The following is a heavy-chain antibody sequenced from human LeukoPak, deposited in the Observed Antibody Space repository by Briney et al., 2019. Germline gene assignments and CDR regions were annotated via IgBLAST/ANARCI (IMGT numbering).Heavy chain of an antibody. CDR1: GFTFSSYA. CDR3: AKDGTYYDFWSGYYYYFDY. D-gene: IGHD3-3*01. CDR2: ISGSGGST. J-gene: IGHJ4*02. V-gene: IGHV3-23*01. Sequence: GGSLRLSCAASGFTFSSYAMSWVRQAPGKGLEWVSAISGSGGSTYYADSVKGRFTISRDNSKNTLYLQMNSLRAEDTAVYYCAKDGTYYDFWSGYYYYFDYWGQGTLVTVSS.